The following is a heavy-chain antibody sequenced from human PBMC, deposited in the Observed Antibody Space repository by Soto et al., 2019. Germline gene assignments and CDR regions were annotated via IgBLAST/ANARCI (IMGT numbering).Heavy chain of an antibody. Sequence: SLRLSCAASGLTVSGKKYVAWVRQAPGKGLEWVSALYDVDGSFYADSVKGRFTTSSDSSKTTVYLQMNGLRPDDTAVYYCATWHEREHAYDVWGQGTTVTVSS. CDR1: GLTVSGKKY. CDR2: LYDVDGS. D-gene: IGHD1-1*01. CDR3: ATWHEREHAYDV. V-gene: IGHV3-53*01. J-gene: IGHJ3*01.